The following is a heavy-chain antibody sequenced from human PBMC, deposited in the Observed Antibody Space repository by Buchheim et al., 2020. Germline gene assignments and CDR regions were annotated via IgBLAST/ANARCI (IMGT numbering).Heavy chain of an antibody. D-gene: IGHD2-15*01. CDR2: INPSSGST. V-gene: IGHV1-46*01. CDR1: GYTFTSYY. CDR3: ARVYCTAGRCSDFDS. J-gene: IGHJ4*02. Sequence: QVQLVQSGAEVKKPGASVKVSCKASGYTFTSYYVHWVRQAPGQGLEWMGIINPSSGSTSYSQKFQGRVTMTRETSTSPGYMELSSLRSEDTAVYYCARVYCTAGRCSDFDSWGQGTL.